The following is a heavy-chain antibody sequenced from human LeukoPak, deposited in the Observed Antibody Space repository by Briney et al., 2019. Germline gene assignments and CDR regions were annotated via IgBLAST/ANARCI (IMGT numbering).Heavy chain of an antibody. CDR3: ARAHSGYFDY. V-gene: IGHV4-31*03. CDR1: GGSISSGGYF. D-gene: IGHD1-26*01. Sequence: SETLSLTCTVSGGSISSGGYFWSWIRQHPGKGLEWIGYIYYSESNNYNPSLKSRVTISVDTSKNQFSLRLTSVTAADTAVYYCARAHSGYFDYWGQGTLVTVSS. CDR2: IYYSESN. J-gene: IGHJ4*02.